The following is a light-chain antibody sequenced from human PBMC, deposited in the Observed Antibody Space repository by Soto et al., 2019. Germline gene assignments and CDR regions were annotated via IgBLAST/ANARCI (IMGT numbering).Light chain of an antibody. CDR3: SSYTTSSPWV. J-gene: IGLJ3*02. CDR1: SSDIGGYNY. CDR2: DVT. V-gene: IGLV2-14*01. Sequence: QSALTQPASVSGSPGQSITISCTGTSSDIGGYNYVSWHQQHPGKAPKLMIYDVTTRPSGVSSRFSGSKSGNTASLTISGLQAEDEADYYCSSYTTSSPWVFGGGTKLTVL.